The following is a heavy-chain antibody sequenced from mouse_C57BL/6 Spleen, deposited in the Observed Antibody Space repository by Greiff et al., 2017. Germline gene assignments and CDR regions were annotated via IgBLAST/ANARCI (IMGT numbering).Heavy chain of an antibody. CDR1: GFNIKDYY. J-gene: IGHJ4*01. V-gene: IGHV14-2*01. CDR2: IDPEDGET. CDR3: ARDTVVASYYAMDY. D-gene: IGHD1-1*01. Sequence: EVQVVESGAELVKPGASVKLSCTASGFNIKDYYMHWVKQRTEQGLEWIGRIDPEDGETKYAPKFQGKATITADTSSNTAYLQLSSLTSEDTAVYYCARDTVVASYYAMDYWGQGTSVTVSS.